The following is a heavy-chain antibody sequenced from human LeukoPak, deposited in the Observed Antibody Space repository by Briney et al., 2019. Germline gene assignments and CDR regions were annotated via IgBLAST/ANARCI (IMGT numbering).Heavy chain of an antibody. CDR3: ARDVRYCSSTSCATNDS. CDR2: IKQDGSEK. CDR1: GFTFSSYW. V-gene: IGHV3-7*03. D-gene: IGHD2-2*01. J-gene: IGHJ4*02. Sequence: PGGSLRLSCAASGFTFSSYWMSWVRQAPGKGLEWVANIKQDGSEKYYVDSVKGRFTISRDNAKNSLYLQMNSLRAEDTAVYYCARDVRYCSSTSCATNDSWGQGTLVTVSS.